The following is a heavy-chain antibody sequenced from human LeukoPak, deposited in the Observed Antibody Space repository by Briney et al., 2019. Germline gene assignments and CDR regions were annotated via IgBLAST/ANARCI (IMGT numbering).Heavy chain of an antibody. CDR3: ARDGGYSYGFDY. Sequence: SETLSLTCTVSGDSIAIYSWSCIRQPVGKGLEWIGHIYSSGSTNYNPSLKSRITMSVDTSKKQFSLKLSSVTAADTAVYYCARDGGYSYGFDYWGQGTLVTVSS. J-gene: IGHJ4*02. V-gene: IGHV4-4*07. CDR2: IYSSGST. CDR1: GDSIAIYS. D-gene: IGHD5-18*01.